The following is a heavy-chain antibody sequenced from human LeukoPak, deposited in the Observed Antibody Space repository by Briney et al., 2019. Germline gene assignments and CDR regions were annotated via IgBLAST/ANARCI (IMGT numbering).Heavy chain of an antibody. Sequence: KLGGSLRLSCAASGFTFSNAWMSWVRQAPGKGLEYVSGISSNGGSTYYANSVKGRFTISRDNAKNSLYLQMNSLRAEDTAVYYCARAQGESPAPLFDYWGQGTLVTVSS. CDR3: ARAQGESPAPLFDY. CDR1: GFTFSNAW. V-gene: IGHV3-11*01. CDR2: ISSNGGST. D-gene: IGHD3-16*01. J-gene: IGHJ4*02.